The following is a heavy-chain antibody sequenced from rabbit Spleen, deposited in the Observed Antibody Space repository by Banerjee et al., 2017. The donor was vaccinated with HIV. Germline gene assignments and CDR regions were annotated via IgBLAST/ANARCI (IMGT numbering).Heavy chain of an antibody. J-gene: IGHJ4*01. D-gene: IGHD8-1*01. CDR1: GFSFSNKYI. CDR3: ARDAGTGDYIDVYFDL. CDR2: INTITGKA. Sequence: QEQLEESGGDLVKPEGSLTLTCTASGFSFSNKYIVCWVRQAPGKGLEWIGCINTITGKAVYATWAKGRFTISRASSTTVFLQMTSLTAADTATYFCARDAGTGDYIDVYFDLWAQAPSSPS. V-gene: IGHV1S45*01.